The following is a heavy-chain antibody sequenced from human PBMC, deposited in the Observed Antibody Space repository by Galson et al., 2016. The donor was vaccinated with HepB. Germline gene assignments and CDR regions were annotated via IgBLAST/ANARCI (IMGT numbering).Heavy chain of an antibody. D-gene: IGHD3-10*01. CDR3: AKDAAGYGSGTYYIYYGMDV. CDR1: GFTFSSYG. CDR2: ISHDGSHI. Sequence: SLRLSCAASGFTFSSYGMHWVRQAPGKGLEWLAAISHDGSHINYAGSVKGRFTISRDNSNNTLFLQMSSPRADDTAVYYCAKDAAGYGSGTYYIYYGMDVWGPGTTVSISS. J-gene: IGHJ6*02. V-gene: IGHV3-30*18.